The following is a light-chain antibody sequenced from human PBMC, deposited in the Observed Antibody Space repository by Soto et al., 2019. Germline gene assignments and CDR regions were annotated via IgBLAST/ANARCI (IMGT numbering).Light chain of an antibody. Sequence: DIVLTQSPDTLSLSPGERATLSCRASQSVSSNYLAWYQQKPGQAPRLLIYGASTRATGIPDRFSGSGSGTDFPPTINRLEPEVFAVYSCQKYGSSSYIFAQGTGFEIK. V-gene: IGKV3-20*01. CDR3: QKYGSSSYI. J-gene: IGKJ2*01. CDR2: GAS. CDR1: QSVSSNY.